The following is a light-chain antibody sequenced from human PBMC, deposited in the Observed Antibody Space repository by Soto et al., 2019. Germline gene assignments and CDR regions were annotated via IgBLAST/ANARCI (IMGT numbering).Light chain of an antibody. J-gene: IGKJ1*01. Sequence: DIQMTQSPSSLSASVGDRVTITCRASQSISTYLTWYQQKPGKAPKLLILVASTLPSGVPSRFSGSGSGTDFNLTISSLQPEDFATYYCQQSYSNTQTFGQGSKVEIK. CDR1: QSISTY. CDR2: VAS. V-gene: IGKV1-39*01. CDR3: QQSYSNTQT.